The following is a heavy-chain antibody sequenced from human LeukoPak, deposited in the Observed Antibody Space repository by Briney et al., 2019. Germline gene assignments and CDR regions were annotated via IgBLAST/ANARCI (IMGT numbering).Heavy chain of an antibody. CDR3: ARLAYCSSTSCYSPYYYYYYYMDV. D-gene: IGHD2-2*02. CDR1: GGSISSYY. Sequence: LETLSLTCTVSGGSISSYYWSWIRQPPGKGLEWIGYIYTSGSTNYNPSLKSRVTISVDTSKNQFSLKLSSVTAADTAVYYCARLAYCSSTSCYSPYYYYYYYMDVWGKGTTVTVSS. V-gene: IGHV4-4*09. J-gene: IGHJ6*03. CDR2: IYTSGST.